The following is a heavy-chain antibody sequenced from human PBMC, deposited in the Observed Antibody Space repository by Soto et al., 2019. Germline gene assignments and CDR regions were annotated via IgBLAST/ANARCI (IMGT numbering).Heavy chain of an antibody. CDR1: GLTFDDYA. CDR3: EKDMSIFGVPPAGDAFDI. D-gene: IGHD3-3*01. Sequence: GGSLRLSCAASGLTFDDYAMHWVRQAPGKGLEWVSGISWNSGSIGYADSVKGRFTISRDNAKNSLYLQMNSLRDEDTALYYCEKDMSIFGVPPAGDAFDIWGQGTMVTVSS. J-gene: IGHJ3*02. V-gene: IGHV3-9*01. CDR2: ISWNSGSI.